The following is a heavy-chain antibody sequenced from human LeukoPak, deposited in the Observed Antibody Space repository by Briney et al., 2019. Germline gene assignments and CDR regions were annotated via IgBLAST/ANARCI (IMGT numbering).Heavy chain of an antibody. V-gene: IGHV3-23*01. D-gene: IGHD2-2*02. CDR2: ISGSGGST. CDR3: ARYCSSTSCYTGYYYAVDV. Sequence: GGSLRLSCAASGFTFSSYAMSWVRQAPGKGLEWVSAISGSGGSTYYADSVKGRFTISRDSSKNTLWLQMNSLRAEDTAVYYCARYCSSTSCYTGYYYAVDVWGQGTTVTVSS. J-gene: IGHJ6*02. CDR1: GFTFSSYA.